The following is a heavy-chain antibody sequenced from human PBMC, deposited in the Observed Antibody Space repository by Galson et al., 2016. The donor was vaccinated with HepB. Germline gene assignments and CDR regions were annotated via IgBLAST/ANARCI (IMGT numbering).Heavy chain of an antibody. V-gene: IGHV2-5*02. Sequence: PALVKPTQTLTLTCTISGFSLSTTGVGVGWIRQPPGKALEWLALIYWDDDRRYSPSLKSRLTITKDTSKNQVVLTMTTLDPVDTATYYCAHVGELLNSRSGGFEYWGQGALVTVSS. D-gene: IGHD3-10*01. CDR1: GFSLSTTGVG. J-gene: IGHJ4*02. CDR3: AHVGELLNSRSGGFEY. CDR2: IYWDDDR.